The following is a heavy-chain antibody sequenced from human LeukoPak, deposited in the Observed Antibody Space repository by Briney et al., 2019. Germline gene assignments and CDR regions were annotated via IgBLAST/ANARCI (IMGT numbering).Heavy chain of an antibody. CDR2: ILYTGRT. CDR3: ARRDVGATIDY. CDR1: GDSISRSRFY. D-gene: IGHD1-26*01. J-gene: IGHJ4*02. V-gene: IGHV4-39*01. Sequence: SETLSLTCTVSGDSISRSRFYWAWIRQPPGKGLEWIGSILYTGRTFYNPSLKSRVTISVDTSKNQFSLRLGSVTASDTAVYYCARRDVGATIDYWGQGTLVTVSS.